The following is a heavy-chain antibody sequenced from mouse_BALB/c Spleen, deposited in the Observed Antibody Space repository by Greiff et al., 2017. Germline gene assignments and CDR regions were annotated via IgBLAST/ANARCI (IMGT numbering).Heavy chain of an antibody. Sequence: EVQLQQSGAELVRSGASVKLSCTASGFNIKDYYMPWVKQRPEQGLEWIGWIDPENGDTEYAPKFQGQATMTADTSSNTAYLQLSSLTSEDTAVYYGNRGITAYWYFDVWGAGTTVTVSS. D-gene: IGHD2-4*01. CDR3: NRGITAYWYFDV. J-gene: IGHJ1*01. CDR2: IDPENGDT. CDR1: GFNIKDYY. V-gene: IGHV14-4*02.